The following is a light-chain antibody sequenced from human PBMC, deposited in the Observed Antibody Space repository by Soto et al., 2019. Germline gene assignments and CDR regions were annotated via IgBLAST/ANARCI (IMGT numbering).Light chain of an antibody. Sequence: QSALTQPASVSGSRGQSNTISCTGTSSDVAIYNHVSWYQHHPGKAPKLIIYELTNRPSGVPDRFSGSRSGSTSSLTISGLQAEDDADYYCCFFGGNSYVFATGTKLTVL. CDR2: ELT. V-gene: IGLV2-14*01. J-gene: IGLJ1*01. CDR3: CFFGGNSYV. CDR1: SSDVAIYNH.